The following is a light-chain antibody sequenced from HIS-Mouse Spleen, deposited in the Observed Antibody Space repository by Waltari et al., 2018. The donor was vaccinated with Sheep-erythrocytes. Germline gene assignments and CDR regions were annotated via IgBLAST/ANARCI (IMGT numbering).Light chain of an antibody. J-gene: IGLJ2*01. CDR1: TLGAKY. Sequence: SYELTQPPSVSVSPGQPASITCPGDTLGAKYACWYHQKPGQSPVLVIYQDSKRPSGIPERFSGSNSGNTATLTISGTQAMDEADYYCQAWDSSTVVFGGGTKLTVL. CDR3: QAWDSSTVV. V-gene: IGLV3-1*01. CDR2: QDS.